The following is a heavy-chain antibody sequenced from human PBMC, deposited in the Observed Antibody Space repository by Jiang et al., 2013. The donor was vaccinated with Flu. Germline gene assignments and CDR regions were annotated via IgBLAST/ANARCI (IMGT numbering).Heavy chain of an antibody. CDR3: ARHGRGPIGRFDP. V-gene: IGHV4-39*01. J-gene: IGHJ5*02. CDR1: SSSV. Sequence: SSSVLGLDPPAPTGRGLEWIGYISYSGSTYFNPSLKSRVTISVDTSKNQFSLKLPSVTAADTAVYYCARHGRGPIGRFDPWGQGTLVTVSS. CDR2: ISYSGST.